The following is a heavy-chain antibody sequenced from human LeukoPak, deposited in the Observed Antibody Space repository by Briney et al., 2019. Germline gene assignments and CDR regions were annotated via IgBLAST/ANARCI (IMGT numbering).Heavy chain of an antibody. Sequence: ASVKVSCKASGGTFSSYAISWVRQAPGQGLEWMGGIIPIFGTANYAQKFQGRVTITADKSTSTAYMELSSLRSEDAAVYYCARGWDDYVWGSYRYRYFDYWGQGTLVTVSS. V-gene: IGHV1-69*06. D-gene: IGHD3-16*02. CDR2: IIPIFGTA. J-gene: IGHJ4*02. CDR3: ARGWDDYVWGSYRYRYFDY. CDR1: GGTFSSYA.